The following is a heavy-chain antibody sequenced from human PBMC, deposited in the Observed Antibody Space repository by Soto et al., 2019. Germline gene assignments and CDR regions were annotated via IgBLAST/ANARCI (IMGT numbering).Heavy chain of an antibody. CDR2: ISGSGGSI. Sequence: EVQLLESGGGLVQPGGSLRLSCAASGFTFSTYAMNWVRQAPGNGLEWVSAISGSGGSIHYADSVKGRFTISRDNSKSTLYLQMNRRRDEDTAVYHCVKGYWKGDVWGQGTTVTVSS. CDR1: GFTFSTYA. V-gene: IGHV3-23*01. D-gene: IGHD1-1*01. J-gene: IGHJ6*02. CDR3: VKGYWKGDV.